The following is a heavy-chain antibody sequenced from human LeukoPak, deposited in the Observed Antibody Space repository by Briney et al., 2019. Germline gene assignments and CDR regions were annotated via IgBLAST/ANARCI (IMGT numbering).Heavy chain of an antibody. V-gene: IGHV1-24*01. CDR3: ATVFRTRRWYNWFDP. D-gene: IGHD5-24*01. CDR1: GYTLTELS. CDR2: FDPEDGET. J-gene: IGHJ5*02. Sequence: ASVKVSCKVSGYTLTELSMHWVRQAPGKGLEWMGGFDPEDGETIYAQKFQGRVTMTEDTSTDTAYMELSSLRSEDTAVYYCATVFRTRRWYNWFDPWGQGTLVTVSS.